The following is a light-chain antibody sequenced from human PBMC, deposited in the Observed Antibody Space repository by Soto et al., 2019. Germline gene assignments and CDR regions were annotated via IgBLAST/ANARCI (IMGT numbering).Light chain of an antibody. CDR1: QSISSK. V-gene: IGKV3-15*01. CDR3: QQYNSWNTIT. J-gene: IGKJ5*01. Sequence: EIVMTQSPATLSVSPGERATLSCRASQSISSKLGWYQQRPGQAPRLLIYGASTRATGIPARFSGSGSGTELTLTIRSLQSQDSAFYYCQQYNSWNTITCGQGTRLEIK. CDR2: GAS.